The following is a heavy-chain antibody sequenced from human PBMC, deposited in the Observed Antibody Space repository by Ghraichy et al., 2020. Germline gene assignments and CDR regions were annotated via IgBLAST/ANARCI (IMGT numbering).Heavy chain of an antibody. D-gene: IGHD6-19*01. CDR2: ISYSGST. J-gene: IGHJ4*02. Sequence: SQTLSLTCTVSGGSISSSNYYWGWIRQPPGKGLEWIGSISYSGSTYYNPSLKSRVTISVDTSKNQFSLKLSSVTAADTAVYYCARHDRAVAGTFDYWGQGTLVTVSS. CDR1: GGSISSSNYY. CDR3: ARHDRAVAGTFDY. V-gene: IGHV4-39*01.